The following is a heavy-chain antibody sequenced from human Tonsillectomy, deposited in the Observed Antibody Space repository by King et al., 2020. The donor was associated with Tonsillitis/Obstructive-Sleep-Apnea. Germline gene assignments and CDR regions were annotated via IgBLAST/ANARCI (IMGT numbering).Heavy chain of an antibody. V-gene: IGHV3-30*18. CDR3: AKDFYGDYEVDFDY. D-gene: IGHD4-17*01. CDR1: GFTFSSYG. J-gene: IGHJ4*02. CDR2: ISYDGSNK. Sequence: VQLVESGGGVVQPGRSLRLSCAASGFTFSSYGMHWVRQAPGKGLEWVAVISYDGSNKYYADSVKGRFTISRDNSKNTLYLQMNSLRAEDTAVYYCAKDFYGDYEVDFDYWDQGTLVTVSS.